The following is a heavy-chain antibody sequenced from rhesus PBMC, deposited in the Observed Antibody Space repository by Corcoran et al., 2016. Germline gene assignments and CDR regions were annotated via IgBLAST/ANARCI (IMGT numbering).Heavy chain of an antibody. D-gene: IGHD5-42*01. CDR2: IYGSSGGT. V-gene: IGHV4-160*01. Sequence: QVQLQESGPGLVKPSETLSLTCAVSGGSISSNSWSWLRQPPGKGLEWIGYIYGSSGGTHYNPAPKSRVTISTDTSKNQFSLKRSSVTAADTAVDYCARDRGYSGYSYFDYWGQGGLVTVSA. CDR3: ARDRGYSGYSYFDY. J-gene: IGHJ4*01. CDR1: GGSISSNS.